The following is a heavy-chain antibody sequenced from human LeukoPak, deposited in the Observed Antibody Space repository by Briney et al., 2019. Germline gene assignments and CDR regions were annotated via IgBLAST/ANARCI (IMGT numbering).Heavy chain of an antibody. V-gene: IGHV3-48*01. CDR1: GFTFSSYS. J-gene: IGHJ4*02. CDR3: AKDRSWNDILTGYYIYDFDY. Sequence: PGGSLRLSCAASGFTFSSYSMNWVRQAPGKGLEWVSYISSSSSTIYYADSVKGRFTISRDNAKNSLYLQMNSLRAEDTAVYYCAKDRSWNDILTGYYIYDFDYWGQGTLVTVSS. CDR2: ISSSSSTI. D-gene: IGHD3-9*01.